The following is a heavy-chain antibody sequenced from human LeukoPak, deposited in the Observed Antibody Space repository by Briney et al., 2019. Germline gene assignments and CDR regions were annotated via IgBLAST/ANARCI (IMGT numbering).Heavy chain of an antibody. J-gene: IGHJ4*02. CDR3: ARDSEMATTSFDY. CDR2: IYGDGSFT. D-gene: IGHD5-24*01. CDR1: GFTFSSFA. Sequence: GSLRLSCAASGFTFSSFAMNWVRQAPGKGLVWVALIYGDGSFTRYADSVKGRFTISRDNAKNTVYLQMNSLRVEDTAVYYCARDSEMATTSFDYWGQGTLVTVSS. V-gene: IGHV3-74*01.